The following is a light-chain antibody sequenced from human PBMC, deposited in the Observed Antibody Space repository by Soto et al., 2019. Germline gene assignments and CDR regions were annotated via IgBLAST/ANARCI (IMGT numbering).Light chain of an antibody. CDR3: MQGTYWPPT. J-gene: IGKJ1*01. V-gene: IGKV2-30*01. Sequence: DVVMTQSPPSLPVSLGQPASVSCRSSQSDVYSDGNAYLKGFQQRLGQSPRRLIYTVSNRDSGVPDRFSGGGSGTDFTLKISRVEAEDVGIYYCMQGTYWPPTFGQGTKVKI. CDR2: TVS. CDR1: QSDVYSDGNAY.